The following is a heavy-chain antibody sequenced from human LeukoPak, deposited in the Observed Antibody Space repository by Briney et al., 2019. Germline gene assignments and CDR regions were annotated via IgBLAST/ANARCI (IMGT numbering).Heavy chain of an antibody. CDR1: GFTFSTYG. D-gene: IGHD5-18*01. CDR3: AKGGYSSGRYFYYYMDV. V-gene: IGHV3-30*02. Sequence: GGSLRLSCAASGFTFSTYGIHWVRQAPGKGLEWVAFIRYDGSNKYYADSAKGRFTISRDNSKNTVYLQMNNLRAEDTAVYYCAKGGYSSGRYFYYYMDVWGEGTTVTVSS. J-gene: IGHJ6*03. CDR2: IRYDGSNK.